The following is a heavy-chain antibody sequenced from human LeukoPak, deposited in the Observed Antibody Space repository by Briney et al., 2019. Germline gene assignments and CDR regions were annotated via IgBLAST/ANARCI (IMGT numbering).Heavy chain of an antibody. CDR2: IYWDDNT. D-gene: IGHD3-16*01. Sequence: MGSGPTLVNPTQTLTLTCTISGFSLSTSGVGVGWIRQPPGKALEWLALIYWDDNTRYRPSLKSRLTITKDTPKNQMVLTMTNMDPVDTATYYCARRRQIGLGFDYWGQGTLVTVSS. J-gene: IGHJ4*02. CDR3: ARRRQIGLGFDY. V-gene: IGHV2-5*02. CDR1: GFSLSTSGVG.